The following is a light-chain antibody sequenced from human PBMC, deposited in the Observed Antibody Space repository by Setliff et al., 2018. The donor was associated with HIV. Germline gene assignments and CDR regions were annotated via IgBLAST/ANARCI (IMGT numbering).Light chain of an antibody. V-gene: IGLV2-23*02. CDR3: CSYAGTNTYV. CDR1: SSDVGSYNF. J-gene: IGLJ1*01. Sequence: QSVLTQPASVSGSPGQSITISCTGSSSDVGSYNFVSWYQQHPGKAPKLMIYQVNKRPSGVSNRFSGSKSGNTASLTISGLQSDDETDYYCCSYAGTNTYVFGTGTKVTVL. CDR2: QVN.